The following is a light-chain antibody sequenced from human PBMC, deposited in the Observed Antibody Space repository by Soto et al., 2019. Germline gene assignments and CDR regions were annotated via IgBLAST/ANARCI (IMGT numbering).Light chain of an antibody. Sequence: QSALTQPPSASGTPGQRVTISCSGSSSNIGSNTVNWYQQLPGTAPKLLIYSNNQRPSGVPDRFSGSKSGTSASLAISGLQSEEEADYYCAAWDGSLNGKVFGTGTKVTDL. V-gene: IGLV1-44*01. J-gene: IGLJ1*01. CDR3: AAWDGSLNGKV. CDR2: SNN. CDR1: SSNIGSNT.